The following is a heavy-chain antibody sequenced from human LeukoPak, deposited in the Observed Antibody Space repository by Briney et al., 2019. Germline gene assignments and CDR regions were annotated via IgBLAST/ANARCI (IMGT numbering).Heavy chain of an antibody. D-gene: IGHD4-17*01. CDR1: GFTFSSYG. CDR3: ARDGAVTTGYYFDY. V-gene: IGHV3-33*01. CDR2: IWYDGSNK. Sequence: GGSLRLSCAASGFTFSSYGMHWVRQAPGKGLEWVAVIWYDGSNKYYADSVKGRFTISRDNSKNTLYLQMNSLRAEDTAVYYCARDGAVTTGYYFDYWGQGTLVTVSS. J-gene: IGHJ4*02.